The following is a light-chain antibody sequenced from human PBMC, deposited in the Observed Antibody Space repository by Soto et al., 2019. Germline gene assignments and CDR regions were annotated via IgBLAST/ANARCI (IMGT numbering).Light chain of an antibody. CDR1: SSNIGNNY. CDR2: DNN. Sequence: QSVLTQPPSVSAAPGQTVTISCSGSSSNIGNNYVSWYQQFPGTAPKLLIYDNNNRPSGIPDRFSGSKSGTSATLGITGLQTGDEADYYCGTWDSSLSAGVFGGGTKVTVL. CDR3: GTWDSSLSAGV. J-gene: IGLJ3*02. V-gene: IGLV1-51*01.